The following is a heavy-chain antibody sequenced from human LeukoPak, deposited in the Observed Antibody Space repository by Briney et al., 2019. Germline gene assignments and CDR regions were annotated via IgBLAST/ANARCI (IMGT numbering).Heavy chain of an antibody. CDR2: ISYSGST. CDR3: ARAGITTVRGVNNWFDP. D-gene: IGHD3-10*01. CDR1: GGSISSSSYY. J-gene: IGHJ5*02. Sequence: PSETLSLTCTVSGGSISSSSYYWGWIRQPPGKGLEWIGSISYSGSTYYNPSLKSRVTISVDTSKNQFSLKLSSVTAADTAVYYCARAGITTVRGVNNWFDPWGQGTLVTVSS. V-gene: IGHV4-39*01.